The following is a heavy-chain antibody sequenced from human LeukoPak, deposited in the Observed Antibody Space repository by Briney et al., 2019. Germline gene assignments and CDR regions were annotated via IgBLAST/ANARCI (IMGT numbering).Heavy chain of an antibody. J-gene: IGHJ4*02. Sequence: ASVKVSCKASGYTFSTYGIAWVRQAPGQGLEWMGWISGYNGNTNYAQKFQGRVTMTTDTTTTTAYMELRSPRSDDTAVYYCARDGYFDHWGQGTLVTVSS. CDR3: ARDGYFDH. CDR2: ISGYNGNT. CDR1: GYTFSTYG. V-gene: IGHV1-18*01.